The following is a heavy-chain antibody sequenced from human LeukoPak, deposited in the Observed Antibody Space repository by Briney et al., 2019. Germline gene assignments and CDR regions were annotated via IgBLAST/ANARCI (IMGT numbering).Heavy chain of an antibody. V-gene: IGHV3-7*01. D-gene: IGHD2-21*01. Sequence: GGSPRLSCAASGFTFSSYWMNWLRQAPGKGLEWVANVKQDGSEKYYVDSVKGRLTISRDNAKNSLYLQMNSLRAEDTAVYYCAKEGDYPILTYDSWGQGALVTVSS. CDR2: VKQDGSEK. CDR3: AKEGDYPILTYDS. CDR1: GFTFSSYW. J-gene: IGHJ5*01.